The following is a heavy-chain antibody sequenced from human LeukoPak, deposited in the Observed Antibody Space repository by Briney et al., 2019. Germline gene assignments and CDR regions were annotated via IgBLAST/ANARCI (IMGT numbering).Heavy chain of an antibody. J-gene: IGHJ4*02. CDR3: AKDDFWSGYSMEY. D-gene: IGHD3-3*01. Sequence: GGSLRLSCAASGFTFSSYSMNWVRQAPGKGLEWVSSISSSSSYIYYADSVKGRFTISRDNSKNTLYLQMNSLRAEDTAVYYCAKDDFWSGYSMEYWGQGTLVTVSS. CDR2: ISSSSSYI. V-gene: IGHV3-21*01. CDR1: GFTFSSYS.